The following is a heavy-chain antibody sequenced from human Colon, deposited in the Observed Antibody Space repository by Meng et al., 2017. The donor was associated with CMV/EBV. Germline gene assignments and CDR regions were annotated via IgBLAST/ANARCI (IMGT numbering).Heavy chain of an antibody. CDR2: ISDSGEGT. Sequence: FMFSSCAMSWVRQTTGKGLRWIESISDSGEGTCCEDSVKSRFTISRDNPRNTVYLQMNRLTAEDTAMYYCAKSFTNAIPVAGRGLFDPWGRGTLVTVSS. D-gene: IGHD6-19*01. CDR1: FMFSSCA. J-gene: IGHJ5*02. V-gene: IGHV3-23*01. CDR3: AKSFTNAIPVAGRGLFDP.